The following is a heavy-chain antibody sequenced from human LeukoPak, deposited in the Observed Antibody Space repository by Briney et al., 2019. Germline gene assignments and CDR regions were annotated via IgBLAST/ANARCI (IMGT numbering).Heavy chain of an antibody. CDR1: GFTFSSYE. V-gene: IGHV3-48*03. CDR2: ISSSGSTI. Sequence: EGSLRLSCAASGFTFSSYEMNWVRQAPGKGLEWVSYISSSGSTIYCADSVKGRFTISRDNAKNSLYLQMNSLRAEDTAVYYCARERYCSSTSRYTYFDYWGQGTLVTVSS. D-gene: IGHD2-2*02. CDR3: ARERYCSSTSRYTYFDY. J-gene: IGHJ4*02.